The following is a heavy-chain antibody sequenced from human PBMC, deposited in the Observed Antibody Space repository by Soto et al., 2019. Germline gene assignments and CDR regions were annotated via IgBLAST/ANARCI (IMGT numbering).Heavy chain of an antibody. J-gene: IGHJ2*01. CDR3: TTDGEDCSGGSCYPWSWYFDL. Sequence: LRLSCAASGFTFSNAWMSWVRQAPGKGLEWVGRIKSKTDGGTTDYAAPVKGRFTISRDDSKNTLYLQMNSLKTEDTAVYYCTTDGEDCSGGSCYPWSWYFDLWGRGTLVTVSS. CDR2: IKSKTDGGTT. CDR1: GFTFSNAW. D-gene: IGHD2-15*01. V-gene: IGHV3-15*01.